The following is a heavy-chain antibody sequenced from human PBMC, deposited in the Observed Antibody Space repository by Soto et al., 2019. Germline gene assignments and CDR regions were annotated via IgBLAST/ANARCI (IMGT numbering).Heavy chain of an antibody. CDR3: ARDRQIQIQLWSYYSDY. CDR2: ISYDGNNK. D-gene: IGHD5-18*01. CDR1: GFTFSSYA. Sequence: GGSLRLSCAASGFTFSSYAMYWVRQAPGKGLEWVAVISYDGNNKYYADSVKGRFTISRDNSKNTLYLQMNSLRAEDTAVYYCARDRQIQIQLWSYYSDYWGQGALVTVSS. V-gene: IGHV3-30-3*01. J-gene: IGHJ4*02.